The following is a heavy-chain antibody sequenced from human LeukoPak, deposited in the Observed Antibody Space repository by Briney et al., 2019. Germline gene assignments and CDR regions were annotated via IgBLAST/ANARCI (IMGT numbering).Heavy chain of an antibody. CDR2: INPNSGGT. D-gene: IGHD3-22*01. J-gene: IGHJ4*02. CDR3: ARAILHIYYDSSGYSHFDY. V-gene: IGHV1-2*06. CDR1: GCTFTGYY. Sequence: ASVKVSCKASGCTFTGYYMHWVRQAPGQGLEWMGRINPNSGGTNYAQKFQGRVTITTDESTSTAYMELSSLRSEDTAVYYCARAILHIYYDSSGYSHFDYWGQGTLVTVSS.